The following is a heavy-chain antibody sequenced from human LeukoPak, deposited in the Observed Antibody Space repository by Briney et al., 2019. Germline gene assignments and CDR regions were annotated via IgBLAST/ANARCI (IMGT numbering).Heavy chain of an antibody. CDR1: GGTFSSYA. J-gene: IGHJ4*02. D-gene: IGHD3-10*01. CDR3: AISGGSGSYYAPFDY. CDR2: INPNSGGT. V-gene: IGHV1-2*04. Sequence: ASVKVSCKASGGTFSSYAISWVRQAPGQGLEWMGWINPNSGGTNYAQKFQGWVTMTRDTSISTAYMELSRLRSDDTAVYYCAISGGSGSYYAPFDYWGQGTLVTVSS.